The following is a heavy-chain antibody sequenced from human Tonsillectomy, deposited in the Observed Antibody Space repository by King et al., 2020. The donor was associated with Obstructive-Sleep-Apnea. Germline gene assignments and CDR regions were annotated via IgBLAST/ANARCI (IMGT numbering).Heavy chain of an antibody. CDR1: GISFSSYW. CDR2: IKKEGSEK. Sequence: VQLVESGGGSVQPGGSLRLSCAASGISFSSYWMTWVRQAPGKGLEWVANIKKEGSEKYYVDAVKGRFTISRDNAKNSLFLQMNSLRAEDTAIYYCALITGSDYWGQGTMVTVSS. V-gene: IGHV3-7*01. J-gene: IGHJ4*02. CDR3: ALITGSDY. D-gene: IGHD1-1*01.